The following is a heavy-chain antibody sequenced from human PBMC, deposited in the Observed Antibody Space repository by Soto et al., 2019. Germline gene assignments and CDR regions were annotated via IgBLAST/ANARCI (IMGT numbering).Heavy chain of an antibody. CDR3: ARGDYYDILTGYYHDPDAFDI. CDR1: GGSISSGGYY. J-gene: IGHJ3*02. CDR2: IYYSGST. Sequence: QVQLQESGPGLVKPSQTLSLTCTVSGGSISSGGYYWSWIRQHPGKGLEWIGYIYYSGSTYYNPSLKSRVTISVDTSKNQYSLKLSSVTAADTAVYYCARGDYYDILTGYYHDPDAFDIWGQGTMVTVSS. D-gene: IGHD3-9*01. V-gene: IGHV4-31*03.